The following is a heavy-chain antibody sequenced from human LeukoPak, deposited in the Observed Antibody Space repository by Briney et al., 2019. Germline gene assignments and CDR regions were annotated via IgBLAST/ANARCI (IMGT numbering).Heavy chain of an antibody. V-gene: IGHV3-21*01. J-gene: IGHJ4*02. CDR2: ISSSSSYI. CDR3: ARVPAAIDY. CDR1: GFTFSSYS. D-gene: IGHD2-2*01. Sequence: AGGSLRLSCAASGFTFSSYSMNWVRQAPGKGLEWVSSISSSSSYIYYVDSVKGRFTISRDNAENSLYLQMNSLRAEDTAVYYCARVPAAIDYWGQGTLVTVSS.